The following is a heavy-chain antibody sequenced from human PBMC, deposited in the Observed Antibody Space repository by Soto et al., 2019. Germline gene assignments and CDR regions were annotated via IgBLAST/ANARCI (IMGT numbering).Heavy chain of an antibody. V-gene: IGHV4-30-2*01. CDR2: IYHSGST. Sequence: SETLSLTCAVSGGSISSGGYSWSWIRQPPGKGLEWIGYIYHSGSTYYNPSLKSRVTISVDRSKNQVSLKLSSVTAADTAVYYCARDHPHSYGVYYFDYWGQGTPVTVSS. CDR1: GGSISSGGYS. CDR3: ARDHPHSYGVYYFDY. D-gene: IGHD5-18*01. J-gene: IGHJ4*02.